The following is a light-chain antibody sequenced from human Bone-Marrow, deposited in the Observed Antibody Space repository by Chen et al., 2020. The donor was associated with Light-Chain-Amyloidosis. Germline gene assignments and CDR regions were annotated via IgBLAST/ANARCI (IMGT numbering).Light chain of an antibody. V-gene: IGKV3-20*01. J-gene: IGKJ4*01. CDR2: GSS. Sequence: EIALRQSPGTLSLSPGEGANLSCRASQTISSKDLTWYQQIFGQAPRLRIYGSSSRATCIPDRFTGSGSGTDFTLTIIRLEPDDFAMYYCQQYGTSPLTFGGGTKVEIK. CDR3: QQYGTSPLT. CDR1: QTISSKD.